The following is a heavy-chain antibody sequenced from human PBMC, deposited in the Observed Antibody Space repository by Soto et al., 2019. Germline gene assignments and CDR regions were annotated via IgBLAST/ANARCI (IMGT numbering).Heavy chain of an antibody. D-gene: IGHD1-20*01. CDR1: GFTFSSYW. V-gene: IGHV3-7*01. J-gene: IGHJ5*02. Sequence: GGSLRLSCAASGFTFSSYWMSWVRQAPGKGLEWVANIKQDGSEKYYVDSVKGRFTISRDNAKNSLYLQMNSLRAEDTAVYYCARDGPLNNAWFDPWGQGTLITVSS. CDR3: ARDGPLNNAWFDP. CDR2: IKQDGSEK.